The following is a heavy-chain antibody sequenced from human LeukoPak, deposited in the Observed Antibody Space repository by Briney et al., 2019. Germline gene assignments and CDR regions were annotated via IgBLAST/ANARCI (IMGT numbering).Heavy chain of an antibody. V-gene: IGHV3-23*01. J-gene: IGHJ4*02. D-gene: IGHD3-10*01. CDR1: GFTFTNYG. CDR2: VSASGGRT. Sequence: GGTLRLSCAAAGFTFTNYGMSWVRQTPGKGLEWVSRVSASGGRTYYADSVKGRFTISRDNSKNTVSLQMNNLRADDTAVYYCAKSYASGSFYDYWGQGTLVTVSS. CDR3: AKSYASGSFYDY.